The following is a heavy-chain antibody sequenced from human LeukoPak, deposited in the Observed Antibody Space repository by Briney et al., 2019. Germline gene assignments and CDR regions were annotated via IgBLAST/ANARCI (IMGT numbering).Heavy chain of an antibody. D-gene: IGHD3-3*01. CDR2: IYHSGST. V-gene: IGHV4-30-2*01. CDR1: GGSISSGGHY. CDR3: ARDHGSGIDY. J-gene: IGHJ4*02. Sequence: SETLSLTCTVSGGSISSGGHYWSWIRQPPGKGLEWIGYIYHSGSTYYNPSLKSRVTISVDRSKNQFSLNLSSVTAADTAVYYCARDHGSGIDYWGQGTLVTVSS.